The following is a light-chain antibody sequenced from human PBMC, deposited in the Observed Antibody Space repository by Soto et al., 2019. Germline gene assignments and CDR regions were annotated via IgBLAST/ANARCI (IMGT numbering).Light chain of an antibody. J-gene: IGKJ2*01. Sequence: IVLTQSPATLSLSPGERATLSCRASQSVSSYLAWYKQKPGQAPRLLIYDASNRATGIPARFSGSGSGTDFTLTISSLEPEDFAVYYCQQRSNWPPMYTFGQGTKLEIK. CDR3: QQRSNWPPMYT. V-gene: IGKV3-11*01. CDR2: DAS. CDR1: QSVSSY.